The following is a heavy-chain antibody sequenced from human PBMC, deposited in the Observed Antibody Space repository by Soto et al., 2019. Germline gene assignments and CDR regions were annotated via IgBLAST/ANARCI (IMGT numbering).Heavy chain of an antibody. CDR1: GGSVSSGSYY. J-gene: IGHJ6*02. Sequence: PSETLSLTCTVSGGSVSSGSYYWSWIRQPPGKGLEWIGYIYYSGSTNYNPSLKSRVTISVDTSKNQFSLKLSSVTAADTAVYYCARDQGYSSGWYYYYYGMDVWGQGTTVTVSS. V-gene: IGHV4-61*01. CDR3: ARDQGYSSGWYYYYYGMDV. D-gene: IGHD6-19*01. CDR2: IYYSGST.